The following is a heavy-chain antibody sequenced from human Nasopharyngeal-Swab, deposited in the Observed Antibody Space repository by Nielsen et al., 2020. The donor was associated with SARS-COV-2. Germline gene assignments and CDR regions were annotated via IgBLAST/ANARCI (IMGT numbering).Heavy chain of an antibody. D-gene: IGHD3-10*01. CDR1: GFTFSSYA. CDR2: VTGSGYGT. Sequence: ESLKISCAASGFTFSSYAMTWVRQAPGKGLEWVSVVTGSGYGTDYADSVKGRFTIPRDNAKNTLYLQMNSLRAEDTAVYYCARKDVFAYGVDAFDIWGQGTMVTVSS. CDR3: ARKDVFAYGVDAFDI. V-gene: IGHV3-23*01. J-gene: IGHJ3*02.